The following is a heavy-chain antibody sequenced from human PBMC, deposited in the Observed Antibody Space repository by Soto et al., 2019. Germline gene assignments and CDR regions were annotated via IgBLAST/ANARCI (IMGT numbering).Heavy chain of an antibody. V-gene: IGHV1-69*02. D-gene: IGHD6-13*01. CDR2: IIPILGIA. Sequence: SVKVSCKASGGTFSSYTISWVRQAPGQGLEWMGRIIPILGIANYAQKFQGRVTITADKSTSTAYMELSSLRSEDTAVYYCARSGSSREKYYFDYWGQGTLVTVSS. CDR3: ARSGSSREKYYFDY. CDR1: GGTFSSYT. J-gene: IGHJ4*02.